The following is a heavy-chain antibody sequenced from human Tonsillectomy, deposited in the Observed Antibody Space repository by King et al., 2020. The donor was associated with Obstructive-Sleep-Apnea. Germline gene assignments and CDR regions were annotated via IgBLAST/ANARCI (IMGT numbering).Heavy chain of an antibody. CDR2: IRDDGSKK. V-gene: IGHV3-30*02. CDR3: AKDTAQYFDF. D-gene: IGHD5-18*01. CDR1: GFTFSDYG. J-gene: IGHJ4*02. Sequence: VQLVESGGGVVQPGGSLRLSCAASGFTFSDYGMHWVRQAPGKGLEWVAFIRDDGSKKYYADSVKGRFTISRDNSKNKLYLQMSSLIAEDTAVYFCAKDTAQYFDFWGQGTLATVSS.